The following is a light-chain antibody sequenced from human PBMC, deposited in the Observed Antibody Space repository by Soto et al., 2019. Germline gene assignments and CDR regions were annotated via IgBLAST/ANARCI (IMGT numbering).Light chain of an antibody. Sequence: QSVLTQPPSASGSPGQSVTISCTGTSSDVGGYNYVSWYQQHPGKAPKLMIYEVTKRPSGVPDRFSGSKSGNTASLTVSGLQAEDEADYYCNSYAGSNNVVFGGGTKLTVL. CDR1: SSDVGGYNY. CDR3: NSYAGSNNVV. V-gene: IGLV2-8*01. J-gene: IGLJ2*01. CDR2: EVT.